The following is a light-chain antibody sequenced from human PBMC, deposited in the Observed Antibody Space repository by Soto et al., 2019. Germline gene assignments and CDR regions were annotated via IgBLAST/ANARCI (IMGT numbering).Light chain of an antibody. Sequence: QSVLTQPPSVSAAPRQRVTISCSGSSSNIGNYGVSWYQQLPGKAPKPLIFYDELLPSGVSDRFSGSKSGTSASLAIGGLQTEDEADYYCAACDNSLSGLVFGGGTKVTVL. CDR3: AACDNSLSGLV. CDR1: SSNIGNYG. J-gene: IGLJ3*02. V-gene: IGLV1-36*01. CDR2: YDE.